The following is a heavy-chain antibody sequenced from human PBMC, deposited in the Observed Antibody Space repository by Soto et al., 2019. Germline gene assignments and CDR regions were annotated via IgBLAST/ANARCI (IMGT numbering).Heavy chain of an antibody. CDR2: ISVSGGST. J-gene: IGHJ4*02. D-gene: IGHD2-2*01. CDR1: RFSFINSA. Sequence: GGSLILSCPASRFSFINSAMSWVRQAPGKGLEWVTSISVSGGSTYYADTVKGRFTIYRDNSKNTLFLQVISLRAEDTAVYYCAKVPLIVVLPTARGDYWGQGT. V-gene: IGHV3-23*01. CDR3: AKVPLIVVLPTARGDY.